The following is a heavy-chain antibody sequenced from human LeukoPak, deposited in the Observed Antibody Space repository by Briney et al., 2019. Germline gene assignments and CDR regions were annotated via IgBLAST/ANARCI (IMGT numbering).Heavy chain of an antibody. V-gene: IGHV1-2*02. CDR1: GYTVTGYY. D-gene: IGHD3-22*01. CDR2: INPNSGGT. J-gene: IGHJ4*02. Sequence: GASVKVSCKASGYTVTGYYIHWVRQAPGQGLEWMGWINPNSGGTNYAQKFQGRVTMTTDTSISTAYMELSRLRSDDTAVYYCATPPIPDSSGRGGDHWGQGTLVTVSS. CDR3: ATPPIPDSSGRGGDH.